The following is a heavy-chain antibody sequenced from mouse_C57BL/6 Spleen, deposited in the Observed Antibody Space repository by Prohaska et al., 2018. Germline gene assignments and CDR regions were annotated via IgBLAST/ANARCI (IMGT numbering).Heavy chain of an antibody. CDR1: GYTFTSYW. CDR3: ARSAITTVVPPYYAMDY. J-gene: IGHJ4*01. D-gene: IGHD1-1*01. V-gene: IGHV1-72*01. Sequence: HVQLQQPGAELVMPGASVKLSCKASGYTFTSYWMHWVKQRPGRGLEWIGRIESNSGVTKYNEKFKSKATLTVDKPSSTAYMQLSSLTSEDSAVYYCARSAITTVVPPYYAMDYWGQGTSVSVSA. CDR2: IESNSGVT.